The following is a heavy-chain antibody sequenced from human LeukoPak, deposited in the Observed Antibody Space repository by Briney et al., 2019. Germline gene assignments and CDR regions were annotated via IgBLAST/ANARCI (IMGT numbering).Heavy chain of an antibody. CDR1: GGSFSGYY. V-gene: IGHV4-34*01. J-gene: IGHJ4*02. CDR3: ARGGLGYCSSTSCVAPDYYFDY. CDR2: INHSGST. Sequence: SETLSLTCAVYGGSFSGYYWGWIRQPPGKGLEWIGEINHSGSTNYNPSLKSRVTISVDTSKNQFSLKLSSVTAADTAVYYCARGGLGYCSSTSCVAPDYYFDYWGQGTLVTVSS. D-gene: IGHD2-2*01.